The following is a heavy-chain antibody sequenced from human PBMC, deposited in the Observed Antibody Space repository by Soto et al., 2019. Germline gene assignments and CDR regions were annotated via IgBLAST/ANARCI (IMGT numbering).Heavy chain of an antibody. CDR2: IYYSGST. J-gene: IGHJ4*02. CDR1: GGSISSYY. Sequence: SETLSLTCTVSGGSISSYYWSWIRQPPGKGLEWIGYIYYSGSTNYNPSLKSRVTISVDTSKNQFSLKLSSVTAADTAVYYCARAGVGYSYGYDFDYWGQGTLVTVSS. CDR3: ARAGVGYSYGYDFDY. V-gene: IGHV4-59*01. D-gene: IGHD5-18*01.